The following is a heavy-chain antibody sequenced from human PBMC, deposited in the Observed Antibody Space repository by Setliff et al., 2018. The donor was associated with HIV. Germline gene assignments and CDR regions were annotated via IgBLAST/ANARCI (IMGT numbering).Heavy chain of an antibody. D-gene: IGHD4-17*01. J-gene: IGHJ4*03. V-gene: IGHV1-2*06. CDR3: ARRVPPIPSGDLDY. CDR2: INPNSGGT. CDR1: GYSFTGYY. Sequence: ASVKVSCKASGYSFTGYYMHWVRQAPGQGLEWMGRINPNSGGTNYAQKFQGRVTMTRDTSISTAYMELSRLRSDDTAVYYCARRVPPIPSGDLDYWGQGTMVTVS.